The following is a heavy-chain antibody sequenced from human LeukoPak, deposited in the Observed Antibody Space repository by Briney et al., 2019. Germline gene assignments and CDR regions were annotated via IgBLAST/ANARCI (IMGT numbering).Heavy chain of an antibody. Sequence: GESLQISCKGSGYNFTSYWIGWVRQLPGKGLEWMGIIYPGDSDTRYSPSFQGQVTISADKSISTACLQWSSLKASDTAMYYCARRLGYCSGGSCHFDYWGQGTLVTVSS. V-gene: IGHV5-51*01. J-gene: IGHJ4*02. CDR2: IYPGDSDT. D-gene: IGHD2-15*01. CDR1: GYNFTSYW. CDR3: ARRLGYCSGGSCHFDY.